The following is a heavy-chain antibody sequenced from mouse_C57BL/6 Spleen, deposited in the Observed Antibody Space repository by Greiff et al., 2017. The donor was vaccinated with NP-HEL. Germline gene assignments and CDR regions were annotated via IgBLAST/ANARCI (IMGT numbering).Heavy chain of an antibody. V-gene: IGHV14-4*01. D-gene: IGHD1-1*01. CDR2: IDPENGDT. J-gene: IGHJ1*03. CDR1: GFNIKDDY. Sequence: EVKLMESGAELVRPGASVKLSCTASGFNIKDDYMHWVKQRPEQGLEWIGWIDPENGDTEYASKFQGKATITADTSSNTAYLQLSSLPSEDTAVYYCTTITTVVATGYFDVWGTGTTVTVSS. CDR3: TTITTVVATGYFDV.